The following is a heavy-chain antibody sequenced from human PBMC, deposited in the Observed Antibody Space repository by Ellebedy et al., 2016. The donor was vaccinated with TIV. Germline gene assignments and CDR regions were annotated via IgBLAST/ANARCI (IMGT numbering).Heavy chain of an antibody. Sequence: GESLKISCAASGFTFSDYWMHWVRQAPGKGLVWVSRINSDGSVTNYADSVKGRYSISRDNAKNTLYLQMNSLRVEDTAVYYCGRDRHMYDYVWGINFWGQGTLVTVSS. CDR2: INSDGSVT. D-gene: IGHD3-16*01. J-gene: IGHJ4*02. CDR3: GRDRHMYDYVWGINF. CDR1: GFTFSDYW. V-gene: IGHV3-74*01.